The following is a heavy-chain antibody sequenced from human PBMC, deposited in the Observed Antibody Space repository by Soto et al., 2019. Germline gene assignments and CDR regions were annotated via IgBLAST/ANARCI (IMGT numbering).Heavy chain of an antibody. D-gene: IGHD2-8*01. Sequence: GASVKVSCKASEYSFTNYYIHWVRQAPGQGLEWMGRINPSGGDPAYAQTFQGRVTLTMDTSTSTVYMELRSLRSADTAIYYCARGGGGCTDGVCSANYDFAFDVWG. CDR1: EYSFTNYY. CDR2: INPSGGDP. J-gene: IGHJ6*02. CDR3: ARGGGGCTDGVCSANYDFAFDV. V-gene: IGHV1-46*01.